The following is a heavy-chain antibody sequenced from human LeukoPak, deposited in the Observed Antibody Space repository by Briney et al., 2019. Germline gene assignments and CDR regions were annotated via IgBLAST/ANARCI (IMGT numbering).Heavy chain of an antibody. D-gene: IGHD3-10*01. J-gene: IGHJ4*02. CDR3: TTDPFTMLAYGTGSLGFDY. Sequence: GGSLRLSCAASGFTFSNAWMSWVRQAPGKGLEWVGRIKSKTDGGTTDYAAPVKGRFTISRDDSKNTLYLQMNSLKTDDTAVYYCTTDPFTMLAYGTGSLGFDYWGQGTLVTVSS. CDR1: GFTFSNAW. V-gene: IGHV3-15*01. CDR2: IKSKTDGGTT.